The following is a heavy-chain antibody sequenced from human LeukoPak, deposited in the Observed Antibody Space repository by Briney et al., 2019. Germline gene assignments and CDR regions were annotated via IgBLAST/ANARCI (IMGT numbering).Heavy chain of an antibody. D-gene: IGHD4-17*01. J-gene: IGHJ4*02. CDR3: ARHYPGGDYFIDY. CDR1: GYIFTNYW. CDR2: IYPDDSDT. Sequence: PGESLLISCKASGYIFTNYWIAWVRQMPGKGLEWVGIIYPDDSDTRYSPSFQDQVTISADKSISTASLQWSSLKASDTAIYYCARHYPGGDYFIDYWGQGTLVTVSS. V-gene: IGHV5-51*01.